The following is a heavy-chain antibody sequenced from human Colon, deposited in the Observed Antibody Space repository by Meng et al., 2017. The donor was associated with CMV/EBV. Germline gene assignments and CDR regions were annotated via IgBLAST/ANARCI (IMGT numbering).Heavy chain of an antibody. V-gene: IGHV2-5*01. CDR1: GVALSTSAAG. CDR2: LYWNDDN. CDR3: AHTAGWRPRY. Sequence: CTFAGVALSTSAAGGAWVRQPPGKPLEWLALLYWNDDNHYSPALKNRLTITKDTSKNHVVITMTNMDPDDTGTYYCAHTAGWRPRYWGQGILVTVSS. J-gene: IGHJ4*02. D-gene: IGHD5-24*01.